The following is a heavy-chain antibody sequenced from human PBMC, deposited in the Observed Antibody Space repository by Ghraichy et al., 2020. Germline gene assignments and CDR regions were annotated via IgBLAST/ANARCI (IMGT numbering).Heavy chain of an antibody. V-gene: IGHV3-49*03. D-gene: IGHD2/OR15-2a*01. CDR2: IRSRRYGGAS. J-gene: IGHJ4*02. CDR1: GFTFGDYA. CDR3: ARKLDRNTVDY. Sequence: GVLRLSCPASGFTFGDYAMSWFRQAPGKGLEYVGFIRSRRYGGASKYAASVEGRFSISRDDSRSIFFLQMNSLKTEDTAVYFCARKLDRNTVDYWGQGTLVTVSS.